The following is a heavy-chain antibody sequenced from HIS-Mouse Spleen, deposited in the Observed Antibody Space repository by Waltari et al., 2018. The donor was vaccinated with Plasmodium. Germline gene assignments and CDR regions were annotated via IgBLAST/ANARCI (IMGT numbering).Heavy chain of an antibody. CDR1: GFPVSSNS. CDR2: IYSGGST. J-gene: IGHJ3*02. D-gene: IGHD6-6*01. CDR3: ARGMKSSSSAFDI. Sequence: EVQLVESGGGLIQPGGSLRLSWEASGFPVSSNSMGWVRQAPGKGLEWVSVIYSGGSTYYADSVKGRFTISRDNSKNTLYLQMNSLRAEDTAVYYCARGMKSSSSAFDIWGQGTMVTVSS. V-gene: IGHV3-53*01.